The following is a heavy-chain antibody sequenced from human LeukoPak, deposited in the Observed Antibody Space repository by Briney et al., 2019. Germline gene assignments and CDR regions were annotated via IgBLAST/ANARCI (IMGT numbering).Heavy chain of an antibody. D-gene: IGHD6-13*01. V-gene: IGHV1-2*02. CDR3: ARSRGRHIAAAGWAIDY. J-gene: IGHJ4*02. CDR2: INPNSGGT. Sequence: ASVKVSCKASGYTFTGYYMHWVRQAPGQGLEWMGWINPNSGGTNYAQKFQGRVTMTRDTSISTAYMELSRLRSDDTAVYYCARSRGRHIAAAGWAIDYGGQGTVVAVSS. CDR1: GYTFTGYY.